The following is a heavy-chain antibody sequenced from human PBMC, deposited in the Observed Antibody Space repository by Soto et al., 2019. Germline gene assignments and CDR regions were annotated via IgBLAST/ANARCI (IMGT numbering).Heavy chain of an antibody. V-gene: IGHV5-51*01. J-gene: IGHJ3*02. CDR2: IYPGDSDT. CDR3: ARPEAAAAGDNAFDI. Sequence: GESLKISCKGSGYSFTSYWIGWVRQMPGKGLEWMGIIYPGDSDTRYSPSFQGQVTISADKSISTAYLQWSSLKASDTAMYYCARPEAAAAGDNAFDIWGQGTMVTVSS. CDR1: GYSFTSYW. D-gene: IGHD6-13*01.